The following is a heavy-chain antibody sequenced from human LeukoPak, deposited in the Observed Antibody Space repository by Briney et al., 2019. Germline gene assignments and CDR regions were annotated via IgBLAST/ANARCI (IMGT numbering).Heavy chain of an antibody. J-gene: IGHJ4*02. CDR2: ISSSSGTI. CDR1: GFTFSSYS. D-gene: IGHD3-10*01. V-gene: IGHV3-48*01. CDR3: ARDSYGY. Sequence: GGSLRLSCAASGFTFSSYSMNWVRQAPGKGLEWVSYISSSSGTIYYADSVKGRFTISRDNAKNSLYLQMNSLRAEDTAVYYCARDSYGYWGQGTLVTVSS.